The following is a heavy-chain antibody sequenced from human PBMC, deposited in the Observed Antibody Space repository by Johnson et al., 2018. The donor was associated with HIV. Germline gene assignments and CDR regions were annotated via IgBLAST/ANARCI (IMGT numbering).Heavy chain of an antibody. Sequence: VQLVESGGGVVQPGRSLRLSCAVSGFTFSSYTMHWVRQAPGKGLEWVSAISGSGGSTYYTRSVKGRFTISSDNSKNMLFLQINSLRAEDTAVYYCAREALDAFCIWGQGTMVT. J-gene: IGHJ3*02. CDR1: GFTFSSYT. V-gene: IGHV3-23*04. CDR3: AREALDAFCI. CDR2: ISGSGGST.